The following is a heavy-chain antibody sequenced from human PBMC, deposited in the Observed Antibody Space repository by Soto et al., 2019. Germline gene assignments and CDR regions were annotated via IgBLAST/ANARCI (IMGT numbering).Heavy chain of an antibody. CDR1: GFTFSSYG. D-gene: IGHD2-15*01. CDR3: ARDPYCSGGSCYFYCYYMDV. J-gene: IGHJ6*03. V-gene: IGHV3-33*01. CDR2: IWYDGSNK. Sequence: GGSXRLSCAASGFTFSSYGMHWVRQAPGKGLEWVAVIWYDGSNKYYADSVKGRFTISRDNSKNTLYLQMNSLRAEDTAVYYCARDPYCSGGSCYFYCYYMDVWGKGTTVTVSS.